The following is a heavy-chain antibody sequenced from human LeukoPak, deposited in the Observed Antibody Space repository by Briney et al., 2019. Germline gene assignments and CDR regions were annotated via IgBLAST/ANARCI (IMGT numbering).Heavy chain of an antibody. V-gene: IGHV4-61*02. CDR3: ARETGITMVRGVIVDAFDI. Sequence: SETLSLTCTVSGGSISSGSYYWSWIRQPAGKGLEWIGRIYTSGSTNYNPSLKSRVTISVDTSKNQFSLKLSSVTAADTAVYYCARETGITMVRGVIVDAFDIRGQGTMVTVSS. CDR1: GGSISSGSYY. CDR2: IYTSGST. J-gene: IGHJ3*02. D-gene: IGHD3-10*01.